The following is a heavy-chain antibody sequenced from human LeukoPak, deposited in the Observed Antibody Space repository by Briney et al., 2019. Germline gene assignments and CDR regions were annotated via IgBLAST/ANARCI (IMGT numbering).Heavy chain of an antibody. Sequence: ASVKVSCKTSGYTLTDFGLSWVRQAPGQGLEWMGWISDFNGLTKYAQKLQDRVTMTTDASTSTAYMELRSLTSDDTAIYYCARGLGYCSGGTCPNDYWGQGTLVTASS. D-gene: IGHD2-15*01. CDR1: GYTLTDFG. CDR3: ARGLGYCSGGTCPNDY. CDR2: ISDFNGLT. V-gene: IGHV1-18*01. J-gene: IGHJ4*02.